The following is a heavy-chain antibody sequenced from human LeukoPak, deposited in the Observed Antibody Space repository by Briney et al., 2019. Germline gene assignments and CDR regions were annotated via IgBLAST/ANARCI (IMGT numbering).Heavy chain of an antibody. CDR1: GGSISSYY. V-gene: IGHV4-59*01. Sequence: PAETLSLTCSVSGGSISSYYWSWIRQPPGKGLEWIGYVYYSGSTNYNPSLKNRVTISVDTSKNQFSLGLNSVTAADTAVYYCARESGLGSRYYYYGMDVWGQGTMVTVSS. J-gene: IGHJ6*02. D-gene: IGHD6-19*01. CDR2: VYYSGST. CDR3: ARESGLGSRYYYYGMDV.